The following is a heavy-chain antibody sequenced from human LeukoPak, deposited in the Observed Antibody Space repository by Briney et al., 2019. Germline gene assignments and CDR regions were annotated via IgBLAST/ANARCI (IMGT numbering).Heavy chain of an antibody. D-gene: IGHD2/OR15-2a*01. CDR1: GFTVSRNY. V-gene: IGHV3-53*01. Sequence: GGSLRLSCAASGFTVSRNYKMWVRQAPGKGLEWVSVIYTGGSTHSADSVKGRFTISRDNSRNTLYLQMNSLRVEDTAVYYCASPSSTTALIHAFDIWGQGTVVTVSS. CDR2: IYTGGST. J-gene: IGHJ3*02. CDR3: ASPSSTTALIHAFDI.